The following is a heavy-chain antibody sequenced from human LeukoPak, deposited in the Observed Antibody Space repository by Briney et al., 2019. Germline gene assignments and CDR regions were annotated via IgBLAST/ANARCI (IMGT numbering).Heavy chain of an antibody. CDR3: ARRIGSGWYDY. CDR2: IYPGDSDT. V-gene: IGHV5-51*01. Sequence: GESLKISCNGSGYNFTSYWIGWVRQMPGKGLEWMGIIYPGDSDTRYSPSFQGQVSISADKSSSTANLQWSRLEASDTAMYYCARRIGSGWYDYWGQGTLVTVSS. D-gene: IGHD6-19*01. J-gene: IGHJ4*02. CDR1: GYNFTSYW.